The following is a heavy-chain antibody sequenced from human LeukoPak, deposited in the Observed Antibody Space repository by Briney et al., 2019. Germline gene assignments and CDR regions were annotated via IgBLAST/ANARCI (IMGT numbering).Heavy chain of an antibody. Sequence: GGSLRLSCAASGFTFRIYWMHWVRQAPRKGLVWVSRIHGDGSSTSYADSVKGRFTISRDNAKNTLYLQMNSLRVEDTAVYYCASSIVVRPALDYWGQGTLVTVSS. CDR1: GFTFRIYW. V-gene: IGHV3-74*01. J-gene: IGHJ4*02. CDR3: ASSIVVRPALDY. CDR2: IHGDGSST. D-gene: IGHD6-6*01.